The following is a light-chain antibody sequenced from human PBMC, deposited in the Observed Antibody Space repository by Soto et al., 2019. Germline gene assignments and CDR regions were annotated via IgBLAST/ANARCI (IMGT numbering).Light chain of an antibody. Sequence: QSALTQPASVSGSPGQSITISCTGTSGDIGFYNFVSWYQQHPGRAPKLMIYDVNNRPSGVSDRFSGSKSGSTASLTISGLQAEDEADYYCCSYTSSTAYVFGTGTKVTVL. V-gene: IGLV2-14*03. CDR1: SGDIGFYNF. CDR2: DVN. CDR3: CSYTSSTAYV. J-gene: IGLJ1*01.